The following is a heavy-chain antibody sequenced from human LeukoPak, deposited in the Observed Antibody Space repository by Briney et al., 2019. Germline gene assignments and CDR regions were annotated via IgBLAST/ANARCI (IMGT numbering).Heavy chain of an antibody. CDR2: IYHSGST. J-gene: IGHJ4*02. Sequence: KPSETLSLTCAVSGYSISSGYYWGWIRQPPGKGLEWIGSIYHSGSTYHNPSLKSRVTISVDTSKNQFSLKLSSVTAADTAVYYCARLRGGPAEVDYWGQGTLVTVSS. V-gene: IGHV4-38-2*01. CDR3: ARLRGGPAEVDY. D-gene: IGHD3-10*01. CDR1: GYSISSGYY.